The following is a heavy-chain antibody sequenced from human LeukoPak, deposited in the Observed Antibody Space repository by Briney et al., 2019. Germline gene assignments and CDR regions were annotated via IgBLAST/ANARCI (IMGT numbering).Heavy chain of an antibody. CDR2: IKHDGSGK. D-gene: IGHD6-25*01. V-gene: IGHV3-7*04. CDR3: ARITGVAAAGDY. J-gene: IGHJ4*02. CDR1: GFTFSTYW. Sequence: PGGSLRLSCAASGFTFSTYWMSWVRQAPGKGLEWVANIKHDGSGKFYVDSVKGRFTISRDNAKNSLYLQLNSLRDEGTAVYYCARITGVAAAGDYWGQGTLVTVSS.